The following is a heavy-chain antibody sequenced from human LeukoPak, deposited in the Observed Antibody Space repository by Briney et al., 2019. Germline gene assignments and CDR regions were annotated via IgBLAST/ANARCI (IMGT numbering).Heavy chain of an antibody. CDR1: GGSFSGYY. CDR3: ARGPPAKPGTGYYYGMDV. D-gene: IGHD2-2*01. V-gene: IGHV4-34*01. J-gene: IGHJ6*02. CDR2: INHSEST. Sequence: TSETLSLTCAVYGGSFSGYYWSWIRQPPGKGLQWIGEINHSESTNYNPSLKSRVTISVDMSKNQFSLKLNSVTAADTAVYYCARGPPAKPGTGYYYGMDVWGQGTTVSVSS.